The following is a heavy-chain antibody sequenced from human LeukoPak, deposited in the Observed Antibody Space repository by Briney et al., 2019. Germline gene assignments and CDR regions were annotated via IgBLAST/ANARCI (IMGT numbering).Heavy chain of an antibody. CDR3: ARAEGDIVVVPAATYYYYMDV. Sequence: SETLSLTCTVSGGSISSYYWSWIRQPPGKGLEWIGYIYYSGSTNYNPSLKSRVTISVDTSKNQFSLKLSSVTAADTAVYYCARAEGDIVVVPAATYYYYMDVWGKGTTVTVSS. D-gene: IGHD2-2*01. CDR2: IYYSGST. V-gene: IGHV4-59*08. CDR1: GGSISSYY. J-gene: IGHJ6*03.